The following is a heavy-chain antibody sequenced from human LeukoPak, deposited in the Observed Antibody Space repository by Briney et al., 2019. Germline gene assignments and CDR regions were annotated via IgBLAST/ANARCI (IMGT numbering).Heavy chain of an antibody. J-gene: IGHJ1*01. V-gene: IGHV1-2*02. Sequence: GASVKVSCKASGYTFSGYYMHWGRQAPGQGVEGMGWINPNSGGTNYAQKFQGRVTMTRDTSISTAYMELSRLRSDDTAVYYCARGYPLSTTAAGTYFQHWGQGTLVTVSS. CDR2: INPNSGGT. D-gene: IGHD6-13*01. CDR1: GYTFSGYY. CDR3: ARGYPLSTTAAGTYFQH.